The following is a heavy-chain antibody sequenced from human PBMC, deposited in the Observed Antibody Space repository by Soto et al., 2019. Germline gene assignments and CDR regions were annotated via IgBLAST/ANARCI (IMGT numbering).Heavy chain of an antibody. CDR1: GYTFGTSG. CDR2: ISAYNGNT. Sequence: QVKLVQSGAEVKKPGTSMKVSCKASGYTFGTSGISWIRQAPGQGLEWMGWISAYNGNTNYEQKLKYRVTMTTDPHRNTAYLELRSLRSDDTAVYYCARAGHYYDSSGYANWGQGTLVTV. CDR3: ARAGHYYDSSGYAN. D-gene: IGHD3-22*01. V-gene: IGHV1-18*01. J-gene: IGHJ4*02.